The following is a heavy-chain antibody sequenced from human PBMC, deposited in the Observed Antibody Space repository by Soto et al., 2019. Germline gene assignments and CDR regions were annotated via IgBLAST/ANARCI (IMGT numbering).Heavy chain of an antibody. Sequence: PSETLSLTCAVYGGSFSGYYWSWIRQPPGKGLEWIGEINHSGSTNYNPSLKSRVTISVDTSKNQFSLKLSSVTAADTAVYYCARGLRAAAAIAYWGQGTLVTVSS. V-gene: IGHV4-34*01. CDR1: GGSFSGYY. D-gene: IGHD2-2*01. J-gene: IGHJ4*02. CDR2: INHSGST. CDR3: ARGLRAAAAIAY.